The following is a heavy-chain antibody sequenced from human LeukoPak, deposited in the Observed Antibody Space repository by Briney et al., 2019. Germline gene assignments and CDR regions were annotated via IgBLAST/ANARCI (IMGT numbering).Heavy chain of an antibody. Sequence: GASVKVSCKASGYTFTSYYMHWVRQAPGQGLEWMGIINPSGGSTSYAQKFQGRVTMTRDTSTSTVYMELSSLRSEDTAVYYCARDLLLWFGENDAFDIWGQGTMVTVSS. CDR2: INPSGGST. V-gene: IGHV1-46*01. CDR3: ARDLLLWFGENDAFDI. D-gene: IGHD3-10*01. CDR1: GYTFTSYY. J-gene: IGHJ3*02.